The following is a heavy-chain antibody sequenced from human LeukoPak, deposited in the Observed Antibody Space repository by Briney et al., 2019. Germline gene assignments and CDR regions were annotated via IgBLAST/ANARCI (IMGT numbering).Heavy chain of an antibody. J-gene: IGHJ3*02. CDR1: GFTFSNAW. Sequence: GGSLRLSCAASGFTFSNAWMSWVRQAPGKGLEWVSSISSSSSYIYYADSVKGRFTISRDNAKNSLYLQMNSLRAEDTAVYYCARVAGMNAFDIWGQGTMVTVSS. CDR2: ISSSSSYI. D-gene: IGHD6-19*01. V-gene: IGHV3-21*01. CDR3: ARVAGMNAFDI.